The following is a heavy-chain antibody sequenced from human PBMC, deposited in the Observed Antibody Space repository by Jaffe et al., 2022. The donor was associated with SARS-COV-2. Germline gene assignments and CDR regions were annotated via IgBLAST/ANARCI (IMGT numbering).Heavy chain of an antibody. J-gene: IGHJ6*02. V-gene: IGHV3-30*18. CDR2: ISYDGSNK. D-gene: IGHD2-15*01. CDR1: GFTFSSYG. CDR3: AKDFAATGPPYCSGGSCYSYYYYYGMDV. Sequence: QVQLVESGGGVVQPGRSLRLSCAASGFTFSSYGMHWVRQAPGKGLEWVAVISYDGSNKYYADSVKGRFTISRDNSKNTLYLQMNSLRAEDTAVYYCAKDFAATGPPYCSGGSCYSYYYYYGMDVWGQGTTVTVSS.